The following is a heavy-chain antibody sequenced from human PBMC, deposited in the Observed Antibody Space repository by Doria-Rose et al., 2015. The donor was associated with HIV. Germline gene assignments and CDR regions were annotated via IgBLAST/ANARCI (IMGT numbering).Heavy chain of an antibody. J-gene: IGHJ4*02. Sequence: SGPVLVKPTETLTLTCTVSGVSLSSPGMGVSWIRQPPGKALEWLANIVSDDERSYKTSLKSRLTISSGTSKSQVFLTMTDMDPVDTATYYCARIKSSRWYHKYYFDFWGQGTLVIVSA. CDR1: GVSLSSPGMG. D-gene: IGHD6-13*01. CDR2: IVSDDER. CDR3: ARIKSSRWYHKYYFDF. V-gene: IGHV2-26*01.